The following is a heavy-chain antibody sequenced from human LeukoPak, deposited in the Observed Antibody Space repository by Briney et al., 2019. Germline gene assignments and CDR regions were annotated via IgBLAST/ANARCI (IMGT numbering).Heavy chain of an antibody. V-gene: IGHV1-24*01. Sequence: ASVKVSCKVSGYTLTGLSMHWVRQAPGEGLEWMGGFDPDDGETIYAQKFQGRVTMTEDTSTDTAYMELSSLGSEDTAVYYCATVEAEGFFDYWGQGTLVTVSS. CDR2: FDPDDGET. J-gene: IGHJ4*02. CDR1: GYTLTGLS. CDR3: ATVEAEGFFDY. D-gene: IGHD6-13*01.